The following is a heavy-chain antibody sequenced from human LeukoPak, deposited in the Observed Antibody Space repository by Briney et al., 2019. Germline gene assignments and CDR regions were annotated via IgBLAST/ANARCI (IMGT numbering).Heavy chain of an antibody. J-gene: IGHJ6*03. CDR3: ARTNSPYYCGGDCYSDYYYYMDV. CDR1: GGSISSYY. Sequence: SETLSLTCTVSGGSISSYYWSWIRQPPGKGLEWIGYIYYSGSTKYNPSLKSRVTISVDTSKNQFSLKLSSVTAADTAVYYCARTNSPYYCGGDCYSDYYYYMDVWGKGTTVTVSS. CDR2: IYYSGST. D-gene: IGHD2-21*02. V-gene: IGHV4-59*01.